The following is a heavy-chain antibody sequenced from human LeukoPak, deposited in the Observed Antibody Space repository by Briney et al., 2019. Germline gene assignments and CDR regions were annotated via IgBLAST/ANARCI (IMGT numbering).Heavy chain of an antibody. CDR2: IFSGSGT. D-gene: IGHD6-19*01. Sequence: GGSLRLSCAVSGFTVSSNHMSWVRQAPGKGLERVSVIFSGSGTNYADSVKGRFTISRDNSKNTLYLQMNSLRAEDTAMYYCARPSSAWYQNAFDIWGQGTMVTVSS. CDR1: GFTVSSNH. CDR3: ARPSSAWYQNAFDI. V-gene: IGHV3-66*01. J-gene: IGHJ3*02.